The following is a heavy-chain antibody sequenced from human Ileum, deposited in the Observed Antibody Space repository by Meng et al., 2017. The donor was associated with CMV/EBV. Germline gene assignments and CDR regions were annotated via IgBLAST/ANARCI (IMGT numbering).Heavy chain of an antibody. CDR3: AREGSEVPALDYYYGMDV. CDR1: GLTFSGYW. CDR2: ISSDGSST. D-gene: IGHD2-2*01. V-gene: IGHV3-74*01. Sequence: GESLKISCAASGLTFSGYWMHWVRQAPGKGLVWVARISSDGSSTNYADSVKGRFTISRDTAKDSLYLQMNSLRADDTAVYYCAREGSEVPALDYYYGMDVWGQGTTVTVSS. J-gene: IGHJ6*02.